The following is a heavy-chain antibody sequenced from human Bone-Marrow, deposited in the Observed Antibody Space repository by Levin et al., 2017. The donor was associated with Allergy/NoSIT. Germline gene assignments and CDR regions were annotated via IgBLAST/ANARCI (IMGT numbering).Heavy chain of an antibody. D-gene: IGHD4-17*01. V-gene: IGHV4-30-2*01. J-gene: IGHJ1*01. CDR3: ARGGTTVTPEFQH. CDR1: GGSISSGGYS. CDR2: IYYSGST. Sequence: SQTLSLTCAVSGGSISSGGYSWSWIRQPPGKGLEWIGYIYYSGSTYYNPSLKSRVTISVDRSKNQFSLKLSSVTAADTAVYYCARGGTTVTPEFQHWGQGTLVTVSS.